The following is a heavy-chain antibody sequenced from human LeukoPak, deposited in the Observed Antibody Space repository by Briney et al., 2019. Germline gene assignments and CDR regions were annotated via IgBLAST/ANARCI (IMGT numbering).Heavy chain of an antibody. Sequence: GGSLRLSCAASGFDFSTQWMSWVRQAPGKGLEWVAIVNQGATQKYYVDSVKGRFTISRDNSKNTLYLQMNSLRAEGTAVYYCAKDLGYCSGGSCPSFDYWGQGTLVTVPS. CDR3: AKDLGYCSGGSCPSFDY. CDR1: GFDFSTQW. CDR2: VNQGATQK. D-gene: IGHD2-15*01. V-gene: IGHV3-7*01. J-gene: IGHJ4*02.